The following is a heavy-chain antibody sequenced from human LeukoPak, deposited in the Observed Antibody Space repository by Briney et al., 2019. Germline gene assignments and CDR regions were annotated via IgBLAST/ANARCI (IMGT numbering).Heavy chain of an antibody. D-gene: IGHD2-2*01. V-gene: IGHV4-34*01. CDR1: GGSFSGYY. CDR2: INHSGST. J-gene: IGHJ4*02. CDR3: ASGRPAAANY. Sequence: PSETLSLTCAVYGGSFSGYYWSWIRQPPGKGLEWIGEINHSGSTNYNPSLKSRVTISVDTSKNQFSLKLSSVTAADTAVYYCASGRPAAANYWGQGTLVTVSS.